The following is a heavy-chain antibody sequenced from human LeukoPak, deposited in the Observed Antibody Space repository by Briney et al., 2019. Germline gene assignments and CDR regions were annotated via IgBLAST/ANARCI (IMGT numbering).Heavy chain of an antibody. CDR3: ARHGIMVRGIPIYYYGMDV. CDR2: IYYSGST. J-gene: IGHJ6*02. Sequence: SETLSLTCTVSGGSISSYYWSWIRQPPGKGLEWIGYIYYSGSTYYNPSLKSRVTISVDTSKNQFSLKLSSVTAADTAVYYCARHGIMVRGIPIYYYGMDVWGQGTTVTVSS. CDR1: GGSISSYY. V-gene: IGHV4-59*08. D-gene: IGHD3-10*01.